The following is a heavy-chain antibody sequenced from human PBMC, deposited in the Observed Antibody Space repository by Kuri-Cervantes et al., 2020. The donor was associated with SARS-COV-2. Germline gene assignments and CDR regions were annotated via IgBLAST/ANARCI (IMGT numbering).Heavy chain of an antibody. Sequence: SVKVSCKASGGTFSSYAISWVRQAPGQGLEWMGGIIPIFGTANYAQKFHGRVTITTDESTRAAYMELSSLRSEDTAVYYCARCLGDPSSGYFDYWGQGTLVTVSS. D-gene: IGHD3-16*01. CDR3: ARCLGDPSSGYFDY. CDR1: GGTFSSYA. CDR2: IIPIFGTA. J-gene: IGHJ4*02. V-gene: IGHV1-69*05.